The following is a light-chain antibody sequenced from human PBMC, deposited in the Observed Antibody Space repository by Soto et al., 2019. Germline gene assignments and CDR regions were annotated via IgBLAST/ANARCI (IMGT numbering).Light chain of an antibody. CDR3: QQYYSDPPT. V-gene: IGKV4-1*01. J-gene: IGKJ1*01. CDR2: WAS. Sequence: DIVMTQSPDSLAVSLGERATINCKSSQSILFNFRNKTLTWYQQKPGQPPKLLIYWASTRESGVPDRFSGSGSGTDFTLTISSLQVEDVAVYYCQQYYSDPPTFGQGTKVEIK. CDR1: QSILFNFRNKT.